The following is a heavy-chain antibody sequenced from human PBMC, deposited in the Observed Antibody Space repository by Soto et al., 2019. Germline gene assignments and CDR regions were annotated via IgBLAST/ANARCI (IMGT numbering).Heavy chain of an antibody. CDR3: AKDRPGVVVPAAPGAAALDY. D-gene: IGHD2-2*01. J-gene: IGHJ4*02. Sequence: GGSLRLSCAASGFTFSSYGMHWVRQAPGKGLEWVAVISYDGSNKYYADSVKGRFTISRDNSKNTLYLQMNSLRAEDTAVYYCAKDRPGVVVPAAPGAAALDYWGQGTLVTVSS. CDR1: GFTFSSYG. V-gene: IGHV3-30*18. CDR2: ISYDGSNK.